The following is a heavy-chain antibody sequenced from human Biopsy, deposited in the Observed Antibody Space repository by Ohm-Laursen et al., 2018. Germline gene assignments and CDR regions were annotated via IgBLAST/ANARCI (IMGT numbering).Heavy chain of an antibody. J-gene: IGHJ5*02. V-gene: IGHV4-4*07. CDR3: ARAPPLIRGVVESWFDP. D-gene: IGHD3-10*01. CDR2: IYITGET. Sequence: SQTLSLTCTVSGGYISHYYWTWIRQPAGQGLEWIGRIYITGETDYNPSLKSRVTMSVDSSKKQFSLKLKSVTAADPAIYYCARAPPLIRGVVESWFDPWGQGILVTVSS. CDR1: GGYISHYY.